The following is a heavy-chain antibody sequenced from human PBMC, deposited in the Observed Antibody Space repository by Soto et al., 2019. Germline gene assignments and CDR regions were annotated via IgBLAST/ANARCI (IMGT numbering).Heavy chain of an antibody. D-gene: IGHD3-16*01. CDR3: AAYSHKGY. J-gene: IGHJ4*02. CDR2: IYSGGST. Sequence: GGSLRLSCAASGFTVSNDYMSWVRQAPGKGLEWVSLIYSGGSTYYADSVKGRFTISRDSSKNTLYLQMNSLRAEDTAMYYCAAYSHKGYWGQGTLVTVSS. CDR1: GFTVSNDY. V-gene: IGHV3-66*01.